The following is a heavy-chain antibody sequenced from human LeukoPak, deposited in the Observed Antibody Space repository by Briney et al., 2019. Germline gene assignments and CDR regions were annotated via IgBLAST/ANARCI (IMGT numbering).Heavy chain of an antibody. J-gene: IGHJ5*02. CDR1: GFTFSSYS. Sequence: GGSLRLSCAASGFTFSSYSMNWVRQAPGKGLEWVSSISIVSTYIYYADSLKGRFTISRENAKTSLYLQMNSLRAEDTAVYYCARAEVNYYDSSGYYYGINWFDPWGQGTLVTVSS. CDR2: ISIVSTYI. D-gene: IGHD3-22*01. V-gene: IGHV3-21*04. CDR3: ARAEVNYYDSSGYYYGINWFDP.